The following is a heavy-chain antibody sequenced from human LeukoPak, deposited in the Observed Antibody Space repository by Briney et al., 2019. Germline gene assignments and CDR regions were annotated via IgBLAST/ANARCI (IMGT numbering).Heavy chain of an antibody. CDR1: GFTFSSYA. Sequence: GGSLRLSCAASGFTFSSYAMSWVRQAPGKGLEWVSAISGSGGSTYYADSVEGRFTISRDNSKNTLYLQMNSLRAEDTAVYYCAKTLVRGVAIDYWGQGTLVTVSS. CDR2: ISGSGGST. D-gene: IGHD3-10*01. CDR3: AKTLVRGVAIDY. J-gene: IGHJ4*02. V-gene: IGHV3-23*01.